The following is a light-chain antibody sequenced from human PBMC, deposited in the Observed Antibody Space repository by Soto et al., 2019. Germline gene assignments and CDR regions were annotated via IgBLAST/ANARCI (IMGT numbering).Light chain of an antibody. V-gene: IGKV3-15*01. J-gene: IGKJ4*01. CDR1: QSVSSN. CDR3: QQYNDWPLT. CDR2: GAS. Sequence: EIVMTQSPATLSVSPGERASLSCRASQSVSSNLAWYHQKPGQAPRLVIYGASTRATGIPVRFSGSGSGTEFTLTISSLQSEDFAVYYCQQYNDWPLTFGGGTKVEIK.